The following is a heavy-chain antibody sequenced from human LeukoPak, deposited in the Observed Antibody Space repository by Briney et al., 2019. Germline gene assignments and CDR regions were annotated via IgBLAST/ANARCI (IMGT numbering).Heavy chain of an antibody. CDR1: GFTFDNYA. J-gene: IGHJ4*02. Sequence: GGSLRLSCAASGFTFDNYAMHWVRQGPGKGLEWVSGISWNSGSRVYVDSVRGRFTISRDNAKNSLYLQVDSLRPEDMALYYCVKDVSLGFCSGGSCSAHFDYWGQGTLVTVSS. CDR3: VKDVSLGFCSGGSCSAHFDY. D-gene: IGHD2-15*01. V-gene: IGHV3-9*03. CDR2: ISWNSGSR.